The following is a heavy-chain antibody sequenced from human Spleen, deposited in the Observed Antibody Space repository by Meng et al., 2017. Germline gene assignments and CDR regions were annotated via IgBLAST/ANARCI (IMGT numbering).Heavy chain of an antibody. V-gene: IGHV4-31*01. CDR1: GDSISIGTYY. CDR3: ARVTTVTDIYFDY. Sequence: HGQLHESVPGLVKPPQTLSLPCTVSGDSISIGTYYWGWIRQNPGKALESIGYFYYSGSPYYNPSFTSLATISVDSSKNQFSLKLSSVTAADTAVYYCARVTTVTDIYFDYWGQGTLVTVSS. J-gene: IGHJ4*02. D-gene: IGHD4-17*01. CDR2: FYYSGSP.